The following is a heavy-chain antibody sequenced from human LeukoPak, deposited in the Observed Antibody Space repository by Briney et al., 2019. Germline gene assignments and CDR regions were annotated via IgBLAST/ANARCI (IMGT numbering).Heavy chain of an antibody. D-gene: IGHD5-18*01. CDR1: GFTFSSYA. CDR3: AKRGTTMEKEGFDY. J-gene: IGHJ4*02. Sequence: PGGSLRLSCAASGFTFSSYAMSWVRQAPGRGLEWVSAVSGSGGSTYYADSVKGRFTISRDNSKNTLYLQMNSLRAEDTAVYYCAKRGTTMEKEGFDYWGQGTLVTVSS. CDR2: VSGSGGST. V-gene: IGHV3-23*01.